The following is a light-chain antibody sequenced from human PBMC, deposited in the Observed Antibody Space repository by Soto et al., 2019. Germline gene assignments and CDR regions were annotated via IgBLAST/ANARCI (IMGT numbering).Light chain of an antibody. J-gene: IGKJ5*01. CDR1: QSISSRY. CDR3: QQYAEGKPST. CDR2: GAA. Sequence: EIGLTQSLATLKMSAGEKATLSCSALQSISSRYLAGYQQKPGQAPTLLIYGAASRSTGSADWLIGSGSGTDFSLTIIRLESDEFALYYCQQYAEGKPSTFGQGTRLEI. V-gene: IGKV3-20*01.